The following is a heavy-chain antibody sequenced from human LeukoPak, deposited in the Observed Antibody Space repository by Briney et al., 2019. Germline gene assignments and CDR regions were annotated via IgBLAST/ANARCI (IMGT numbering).Heavy chain of an antibody. V-gene: IGHV4-59*12. Sequence: SETLSLTCNVSGGSLNSYYWNWIRQPPGKGLEWIGYIYHSGSTNYNPSSKSRVTISLDRSKNQFSLKLTSVTAADTAIYYCARVGGMTTINNAAFDIWGQGTMVTVSS. CDR2: IYHSGST. CDR1: GGSLNSYY. D-gene: IGHD5-24*01. J-gene: IGHJ3*02. CDR3: ARVGGMTTINNAAFDI.